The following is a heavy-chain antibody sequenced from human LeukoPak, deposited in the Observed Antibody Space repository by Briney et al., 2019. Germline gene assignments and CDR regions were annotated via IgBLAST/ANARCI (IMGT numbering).Heavy chain of an antibody. Sequence: ASVRVSCTASGYTFTTYAMHWVRQAPGQSLEWMGWINVGRGNTKYLQKFQSRVIIIRDTSTNTAYMELTRLTSEDTAVYYCARDSFGTSRPSEFWGQGTLVTVS. V-gene: IGHV1-3*01. CDR1: GYTFTTYA. J-gene: IGHJ4*02. D-gene: IGHD1-14*01. CDR2: INVGRGNT. CDR3: ARDSFGTSRPSEF.